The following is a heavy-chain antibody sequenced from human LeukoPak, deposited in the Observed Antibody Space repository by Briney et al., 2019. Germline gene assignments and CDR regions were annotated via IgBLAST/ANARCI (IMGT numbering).Heavy chain of an antibody. Sequence: RGSLSVSCAASGFIFSDSYMRWLRQPPGGGLDWLACISSSGHTIYYAESVRGRFTISRDNAKNSLYLQRNSLRPEDTAFYYCAQTGRNNYSNSWGQGTLVTVSS. V-gene: IGHV3-11*01. D-gene: IGHD2-21*01. CDR1: GFIFSDSY. CDR2: ISSSGHTI. CDR3: AQTGRNNYSNS. J-gene: IGHJ4*02.